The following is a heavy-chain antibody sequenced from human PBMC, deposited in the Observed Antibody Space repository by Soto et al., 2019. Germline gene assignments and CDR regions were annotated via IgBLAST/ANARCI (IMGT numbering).Heavy chain of an antibody. CDR1: GFTFDDYA. CDR2: ISWNSGSV. D-gene: IGHD3-16*01. J-gene: IGHJ4*02. V-gene: IGHV3-9*01. CDR3: AKDRFAGFNAIDY. Sequence: EVQLVESGGGLVQPGRSLRLSGAASGFTFDDYAMEWVRQAPGKGLEWVSGISWNSGSVGYADSVKGRFTISRDNAKNSLYLQMSSLRAEDTAVYYCAKDRFAGFNAIDYWGQGTLVTVSS.